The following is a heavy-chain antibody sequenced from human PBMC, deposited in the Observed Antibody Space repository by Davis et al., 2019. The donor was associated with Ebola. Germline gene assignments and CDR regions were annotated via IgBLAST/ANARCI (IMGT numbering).Heavy chain of an antibody. CDR2: IRSKANSYAT. Sequence: PGGSLRLSCAASGFTFSASAIHWVRQASGKGLEWVGRIRSKANSYATTYAASVEGRFTISRDESKNTAYLQMNSLKTEDTAIYYCTRHTYYYDRSGYYDYWGQGTLVTVSS. V-gene: IGHV3-73*01. D-gene: IGHD3-22*01. CDR1: GFTFSASA. J-gene: IGHJ4*02. CDR3: TRHTYYYDRSGYYDY.